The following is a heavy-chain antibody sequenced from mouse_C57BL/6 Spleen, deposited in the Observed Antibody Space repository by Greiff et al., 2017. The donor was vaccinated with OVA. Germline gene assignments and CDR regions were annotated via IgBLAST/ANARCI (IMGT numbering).Heavy chain of an antibody. Sequence: QVQLKESGPGLVAPSQSLSITCTVSGFSLTSYGVHWVRQPPGKGLEWLVVIWSDGSTTYNSALKSRLSISKDNSKSQVFLKMNSLQTDDTAMYDCARHFTTVVASDWYFDVWGTGTTVTVSS. CDR1: GFSLTSYG. CDR3: ARHFTTVVASDWYFDV. V-gene: IGHV2-6-1*01. J-gene: IGHJ1*03. CDR2: IWSDGST. D-gene: IGHD1-1*01.